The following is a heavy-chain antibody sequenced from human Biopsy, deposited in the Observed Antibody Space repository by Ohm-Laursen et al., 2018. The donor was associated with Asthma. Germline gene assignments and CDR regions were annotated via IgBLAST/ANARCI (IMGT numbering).Heavy chain of an antibody. D-gene: IGHD3-10*01. CDR2: ISVYNGDT. V-gene: IGHV1-18*01. Sequence: ASVKVSCKTSGYTFNSAGITWVRQAPGQGLEWMGWISVYNGDTKVAQKFQDRVTMITDTSTSTAYMELRSLRSDDTAVYFCARAVDYSHYYGIDVWGQGTTVTVS. CDR1: GYTFNSAG. CDR3: ARAVDYSHYYGIDV. J-gene: IGHJ6*02.